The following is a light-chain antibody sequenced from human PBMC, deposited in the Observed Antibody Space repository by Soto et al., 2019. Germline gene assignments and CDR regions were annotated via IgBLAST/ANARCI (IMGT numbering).Light chain of an antibody. J-gene: IGKJ1*01. Sequence: DIQMTQSPSVMSASVGDTVTITCRASQDIRDRLAWLQQKPGEAPKRLFYTASSLQNGVPSRFRGSVFATEFTPTISSLQPEEFATYYCLQHITYPWTIGQGTKVEIK. CDR2: TAS. CDR3: LQHITYPWT. V-gene: IGKV1-17*03. CDR1: QDIRDR.